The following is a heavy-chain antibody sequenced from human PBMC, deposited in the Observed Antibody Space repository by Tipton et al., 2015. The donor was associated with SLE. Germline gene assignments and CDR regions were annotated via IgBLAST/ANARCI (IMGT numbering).Heavy chain of an antibody. CDR2: IFHRGST. V-gene: IGHV4-38-2*02. CDR3: ARGRKQWLVLPLGY. Sequence: TLSLTCTVSGFSIRSGYYWGCVRQPPGKGLEWIASIFHRGSTFYNPSLEGRVTISVYTSKNQFSLKLSSVTAADTAVYYCARGRKQWLVLPLGYWGQGTLVTVSS. D-gene: IGHD6-19*01. CDR1: GFSIRSGYY. J-gene: IGHJ4*02.